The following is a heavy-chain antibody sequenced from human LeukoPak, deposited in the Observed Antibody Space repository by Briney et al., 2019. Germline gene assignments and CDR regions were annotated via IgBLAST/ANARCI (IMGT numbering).Heavy chain of an antibody. J-gene: IGHJ4*02. D-gene: IGHD6-19*01. CDR3: ARDYYSSGFDY. V-gene: IGHV3-53*01. Sequence: PGGSLRLSCAASGFTVSSNYMSWVRQAPGKGLEWVSVIYSGGSTYYADSVKGRFTISRDNAKNTLYLQMNSLRAEDTAVYYCARDYYSSGFDYWGQGTLVTVSS. CDR1: GFTVSSNY. CDR2: IYSGGST.